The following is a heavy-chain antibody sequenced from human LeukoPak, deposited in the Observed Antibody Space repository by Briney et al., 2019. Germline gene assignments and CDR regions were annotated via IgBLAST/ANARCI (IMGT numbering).Heavy chain of an antibody. CDR2: ISYDGSNK. CDR3: AKTGFLGGAFDI. CDR1: GFTFSSYG. J-gene: IGHJ3*02. Sequence: QSGGSLRLSCAASGFTFSSYGMHWVRQAPGKGLEWVAVISYDGSNKYYADSVKGRFTISRDNSKNTLYLQMNSLRAEDTAVYYCAKTGFLGGAFDIWGQGTMVTVSS. D-gene: IGHD3-16*01. V-gene: IGHV3-30*18.